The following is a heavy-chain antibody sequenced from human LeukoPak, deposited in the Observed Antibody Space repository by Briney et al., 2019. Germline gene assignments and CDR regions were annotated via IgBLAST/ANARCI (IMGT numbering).Heavy chain of an antibody. CDR3: ARDWEREGEYSYGLSVYFDY. J-gene: IGHJ4*02. D-gene: IGHD5-18*01. CDR2: IYYSGST. V-gene: IGHV4-39*07. CDR1: GGSISSSSYY. Sequence: PSETLSLTCTVSGGSISSSSYYWGWVRQPPGKGLEWIGSIYYSGSTYYNPSLKSRVTISVDTSKNQFSLKLSSVTAADTAVYYCARDWEREGEYSYGLSVYFDYWGQGTLVTVSS.